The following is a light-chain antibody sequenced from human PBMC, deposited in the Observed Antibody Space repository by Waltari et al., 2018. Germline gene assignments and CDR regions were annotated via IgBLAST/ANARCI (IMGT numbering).Light chain of an antibody. CDR3: QRYSNWPYT. CDR1: QSVSSN. J-gene: IGKJ2*01. Sequence: EIVMTQSPATLSVSPGERATLSCRASQSVSSNLAWYQQKPGQALRLLIYGTSTRATGIPGRFGGSGSGTEFTLTISRLQSEDFAVYYCQRYSNWPYTFGQGTKLEIK. V-gene: IGKV3-15*01. CDR2: GTS.